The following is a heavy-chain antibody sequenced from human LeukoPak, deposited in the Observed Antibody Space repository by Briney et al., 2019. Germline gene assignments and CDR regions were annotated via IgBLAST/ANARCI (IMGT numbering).Heavy chain of an antibody. J-gene: IGHJ5*02. D-gene: IGHD3-22*01. CDR2: IYYSGST. CDR1: GGSISSSSYY. Sequence: SETLSLTCTVSGGSISSSSYYWGWIRQPPGKGLEWIGSIYYSGSTYYNPSLKSRVTISVDTSKNQFSLKLSSVAAADTAVYYCASYKDYYDSSGYQGNWFDPWGQGTLVTVSS. CDR3: ASYKDYYDSSGYQGNWFDP. V-gene: IGHV4-39*07.